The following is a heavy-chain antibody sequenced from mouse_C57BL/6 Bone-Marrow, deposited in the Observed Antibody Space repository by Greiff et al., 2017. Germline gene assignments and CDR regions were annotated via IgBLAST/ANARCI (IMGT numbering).Heavy chain of an antibody. CDR3: ATHYGSNWYFDV. J-gene: IGHJ1*03. D-gene: IGHD1-1*01. Sequence: EVQGVESGGGLVQPGGSLKLSCAASGFTFSDYGMAWVRQAPRKGPEWVAFISNLAYSIYYADTVTGRFTIARENAKNTLYLEMSSLRSEDTAMYYCATHYGSNWYFDVWGTGTTVTVSS. CDR1: GFTFSDYG. V-gene: IGHV5-15*01. CDR2: ISNLAYSI.